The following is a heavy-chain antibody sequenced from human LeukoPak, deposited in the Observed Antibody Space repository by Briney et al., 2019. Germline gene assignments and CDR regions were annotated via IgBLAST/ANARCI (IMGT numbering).Heavy chain of an antibody. CDR2: INPSGVST. D-gene: IGHD5-12*01. Sequence: ASVKVSCKASGYTFTNYYIHWVRQAPGQGLEWMGIINPSGVSTNYAQKFQGRLTMTGDTSTNTVYMDLSSLESEDTAVYYCARERGSSGYDFWGQGTLVTVSS. CDR1: GYTFTNYY. J-gene: IGHJ4*02. V-gene: IGHV1-46*01. CDR3: ARERGSSGYDF.